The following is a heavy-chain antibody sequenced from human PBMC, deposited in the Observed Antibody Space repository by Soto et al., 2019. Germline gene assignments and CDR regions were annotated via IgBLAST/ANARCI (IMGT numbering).Heavy chain of an antibody. V-gene: IGHV1-69*02. Sequence: QVQLVQSGAEVKKPGSSVKVSCKASGGTFSSYSISWVRQAPGQGLEWMGRIIPILGIANYAQKFQGRVTITADQSTSTAYMELSSLRSEDTAVYYCARGGPAANFDYWGQGTLVTVSS. CDR1: GGTFSSYS. CDR3: ARGGPAANFDY. D-gene: IGHD2-2*01. CDR2: IIPILGIA. J-gene: IGHJ4*02.